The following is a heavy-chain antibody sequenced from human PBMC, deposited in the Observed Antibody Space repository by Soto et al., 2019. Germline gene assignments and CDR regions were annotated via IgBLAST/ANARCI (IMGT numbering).Heavy chain of an antibody. V-gene: IGHV3-23*01. Sequence: GGSLRLSCAASGFTFSSYAMSWVRQAPGKGLEWVSAISGSGGSTYYADSVKGRFTISRDNSKNTLYLQMNSLRAEDTAVYYCAKGMGVTMVRGVSPPPYYFDYWGQGTLVTVSS. J-gene: IGHJ4*02. D-gene: IGHD3-10*01. CDR3: AKGMGVTMVRGVSPPPYYFDY. CDR2: ISGSGGST. CDR1: GFTFSSYA.